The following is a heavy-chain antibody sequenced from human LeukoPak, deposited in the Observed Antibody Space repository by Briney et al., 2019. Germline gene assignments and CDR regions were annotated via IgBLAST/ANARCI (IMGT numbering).Heavy chain of an antibody. CDR3: ARDWGRGNSYYFDY. J-gene: IGHJ4*02. CDR1: GFTFSDYG. D-gene: IGHD4-23*01. Sequence: GPSLRLSCAASGFTFSDYGMHWVRPAPGKGLECEAVVSHEVRKKNHGEFVKGRFTISRDNSANSVYLQMDRLTIEDTAVYFCARDWGRGNSYYFDYWGQGTLVTVSS. CDR2: VSHEVRKK. V-gene: IGHV3-30*03.